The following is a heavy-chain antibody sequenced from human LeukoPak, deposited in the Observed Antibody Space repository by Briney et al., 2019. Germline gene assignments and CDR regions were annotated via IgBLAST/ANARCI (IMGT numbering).Heavy chain of an antibody. Sequence: GGSLRLSCAGSGFTFNQAWMSGVRQAPGEGLEWVGGIKSKVDGETRDYAAAVKGRFTFSRDESKNTLYLEMNRLETEDTAVYYCVIDDYYDKSGTRDADFFDYWGQGALVAVSS. D-gene: IGHD3-22*01. CDR3: VIDDYYDKSGTRDADFFDY. CDR1: GFTFNQAW. V-gene: IGHV3-15*01. J-gene: IGHJ4*02. CDR2: IKSKVDGETR.